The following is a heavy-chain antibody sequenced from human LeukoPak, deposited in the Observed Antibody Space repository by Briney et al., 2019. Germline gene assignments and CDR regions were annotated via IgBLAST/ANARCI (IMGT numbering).Heavy chain of an antibody. CDR3: ARDILTGGMDV. Sequence: GGSLRLSCAASGFTFSSYGMHWVRQAPGKGLEWVAVIWYDGSNKYYADSVKGRFTISRDDSKNTLYLQMNSLRAEDTAVYYCARDILTGGMDVWGKGTTVTVSS. CDR2: IWYDGSNK. D-gene: IGHD3-9*01. CDR1: GFTFSSYG. V-gene: IGHV3-33*01. J-gene: IGHJ6*04.